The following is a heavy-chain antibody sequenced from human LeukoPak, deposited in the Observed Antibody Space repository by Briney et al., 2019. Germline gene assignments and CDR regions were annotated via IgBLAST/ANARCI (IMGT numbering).Heavy chain of an antibody. CDR2: INPNSGGT. Sequence: ASVKVSCKASGYTFTGYYMHWVRQAPGQGLECMGWINPNSGGTNYAQKFQGRVTMTRDTAISTAYMELSRLRSDDTAVYYCARTYYDFWSGYDYYYYMDVWGKGTTVTVSS. CDR1: GYTFTGYY. D-gene: IGHD3-3*01. CDR3: ARTYYDFWSGYDYYYYMDV. J-gene: IGHJ6*03. V-gene: IGHV1-2*02.